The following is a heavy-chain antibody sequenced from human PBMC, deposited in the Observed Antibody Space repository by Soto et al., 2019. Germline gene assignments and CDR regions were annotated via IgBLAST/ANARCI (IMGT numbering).Heavy chain of an antibody. Sequence: PGGSLRLSCAGSGFTFSSYAMSWVRQAPGKGLEWASTISSSGGNTFYADSVKGRFTISRDNSKNTLYLQMNSLRAEDTAVYYCAKHKGVRYFDWLSPGYFDYWGQGTLVTVSS. CDR3: AKHKGVRYFDWLSPGYFDY. V-gene: IGHV3-23*01. CDR1: GFTFSSYA. D-gene: IGHD3-9*01. J-gene: IGHJ4*02. CDR2: ISSSGGNT.